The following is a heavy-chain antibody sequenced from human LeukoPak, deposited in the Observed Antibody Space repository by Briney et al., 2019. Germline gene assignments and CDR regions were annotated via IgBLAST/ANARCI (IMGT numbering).Heavy chain of an antibody. V-gene: IGHV1-69*05. CDR2: IIPIFGTA. Sequence: SVKVSCKASGGTFSSYAISWVRQAPGQGLEWMGGIIPIFGTANYAQKFQGRVTITTDESTSTAYMELSSLRSEDTAVYYCARDHPRLGRSYYFDYWGQGTLVTVSS. D-gene: IGHD3-16*01. CDR1: GGTFSSYA. J-gene: IGHJ4*02. CDR3: ARDHPRLGRSYYFDY.